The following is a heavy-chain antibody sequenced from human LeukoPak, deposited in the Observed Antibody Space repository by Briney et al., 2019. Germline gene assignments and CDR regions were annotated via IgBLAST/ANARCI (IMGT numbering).Heavy chain of an antibody. CDR1: GFTFNVYY. D-gene: IGHD3-9*01. Sequence: GGSLRLSCAASGFTFNVYYMSWVRQAPGKGLEWVANINEDGSVEDYVDSVKGRFTISRDNAKNSVYLQMKSLRAEDMAVYYCVPQCGRPIWGEGTKLTVSS. CDR3: VPQCGRPI. V-gene: IGHV3-7*01. CDR2: INEDGSVE. J-gene: IGHJ3*01.